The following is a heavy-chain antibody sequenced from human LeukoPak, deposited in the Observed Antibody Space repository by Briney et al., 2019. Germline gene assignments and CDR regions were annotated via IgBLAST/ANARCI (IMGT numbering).Heavy chain of an antibody. J-gene: IGHJ6*03. CDR1: GGSISSGSYY. CDR2: IYTSGST. D-gene: IGHD3-10*01. CDR3: ARVGYYPDYYMDV. V-gene: IGHV4-61*02. Sequence: PSETLSLTCTVSGGSISSGSYYWSWIRQPAGKGLEWIGRIYTSGSTNYNPSLKSRVTMSVDTSKNQFSLNLSSVTAADTAVYYCARVGYYPDYYMDVWGKGTTVTVSS.